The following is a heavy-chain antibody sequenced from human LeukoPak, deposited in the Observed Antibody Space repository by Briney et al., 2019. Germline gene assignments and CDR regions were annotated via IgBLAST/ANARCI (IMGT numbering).Heavy chain of an antibody. J-gene: IGHJ4*02. CDR3: AREIGESPNY. CDR1: GFTFSSYA. D-gene: IGHD3-16*01. V-gene: IGHV3-30-3*01. Sequence: GRSLRLSCAASGFTFSSYAMHWVRQAPGKGLEWVAVISYDGSNKYYADSVKGRFTISRDNSKNTLYLQMNSLRAEDTAVYYCAREIGESPNYWGQGTLVTVSS. CDR2: ISYDGSNK.